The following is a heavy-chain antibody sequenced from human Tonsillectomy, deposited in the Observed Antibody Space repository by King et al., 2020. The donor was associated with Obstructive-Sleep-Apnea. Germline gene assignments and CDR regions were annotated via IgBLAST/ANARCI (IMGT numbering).Heavy chain of an antibody. Sequence: VQLVESGGGLVKPGGSLRLSCAASAFTFSDYYMSWIRQVPGKGLECVSYIDTSGSTTYYADSVKGRFTISRDNAKNSLYLQINSLRADDTAVYYCARDQMSTSGGFDYWGQGTLVTVSS. V-gene: IGHV3-11*01. J-gene: IGHJ4*02. CDR2: IDTSGSTT. D-gene: IGHD5-24*01. CDR1: AFTFSDYY. CDR3: ARDQMSTSGGFDY.